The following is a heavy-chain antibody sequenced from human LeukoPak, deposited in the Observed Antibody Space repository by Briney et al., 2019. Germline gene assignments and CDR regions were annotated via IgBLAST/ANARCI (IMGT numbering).Heavy chain of an antibody. CDR1: GFTFSSYS. V-gene: IGHV3-21*01. D-gene: IGHD3-22*01. Sequence: GGSLRLSCAASGFTFSSYSMNWVRQAPGKGLEWVSSISSSSSYIYYADSVKGRFTISRDNAKNSLYLQMNSLRAEDTAVYYCATNYYDSSGYYWDDAFDIWGQGTMVTVSS. J-gene: IGHJ3*02. CDR3: ATNYYDSSGYYWDDAFDI. CDR2: ISSSSSYI.